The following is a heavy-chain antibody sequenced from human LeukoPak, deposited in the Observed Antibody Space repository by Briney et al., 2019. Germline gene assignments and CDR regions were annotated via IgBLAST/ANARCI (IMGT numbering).Heavy chain of an antibody. CDR2: IKQDGSEK. V-gene: IGHV3-7*01. CDR3: ARDREDIVVVPASKLGYYYYMDV. J-gene: IGHJ6*03. D-gene: IGHD2-2*01. CDR1: GFTFSSYW. Sequence: GGSLRLSCAASGFTFSSYWMSWVRQAPGKGLEWVANIKQDGSEKYYVDSVKGRFTISRDNAKNSLYLQMNSLRAEDTAVYYCARDREDIVVVPASKLGYYYYMDVWGKGTTVTVSS.